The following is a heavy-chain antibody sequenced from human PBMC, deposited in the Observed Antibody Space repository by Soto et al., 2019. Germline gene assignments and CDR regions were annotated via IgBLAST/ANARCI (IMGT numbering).Heavy chain of an antibody. D-gene: IGHD6-19*01. J-gene: IGHJ3*01. CDR3: ASLSAWHATLDV. Sequence: GGSLRLSCAASGFTFSSYWMHWVRQPPGKGLVWVSQINGDGSSTSYADSVKGRFTISRDNAKNTLFLQINSLRAEDTALYYCASLSAWHATLDVWGQGTMVTVSS. CDR2: INGDGSST. CDR1: GFTFSSYW. V-gene: IGHV3-74*01.